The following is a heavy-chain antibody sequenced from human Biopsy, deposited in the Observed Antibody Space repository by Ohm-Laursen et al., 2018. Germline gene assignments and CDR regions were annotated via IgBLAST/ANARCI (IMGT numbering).Heavy chain of an antibody. V-gene: IGHV1-69*06. CDR1: GSTFSNYG. CDR2: NIPILGTG. Sequence: SSVKVSCNAPGSTFSNYGVNWVRQAPGQGLEWLGGNIPILGTGNYAQKFQDRVTVAADTSTSTATMELRSLRSDDTAMYYCATKLTGYFHHWGQGTLVIVSS. D-gene: IGHD3-9*01. CDR3: ATKLTGYFHH. J-gene: IGHJ1*01.